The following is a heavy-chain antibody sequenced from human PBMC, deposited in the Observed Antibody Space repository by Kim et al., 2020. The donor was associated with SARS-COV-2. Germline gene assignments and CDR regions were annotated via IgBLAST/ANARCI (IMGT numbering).Heavy chain of an antibody. D-gene: IGHD5-18*01. Sequence: SVKGRFTITRDNSKKTLYLQMNSLRAEDTAVYYCAKVSYSYGPPLGAFDIWGQGTMVTVSS. V-gene: IGHV3-23*01. CDR3: AKVSYSYGPPLGAFDI. J-gene: IGHJ3*02.